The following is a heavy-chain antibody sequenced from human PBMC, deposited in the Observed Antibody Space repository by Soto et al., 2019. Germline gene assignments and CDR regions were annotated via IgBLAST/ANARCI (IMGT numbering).Heavy chain of an antibody. CDR1: TLTLSFYA. CDR2: ISANGGTT. CDR3: ARADVRNGGYYYDF. Sequence: EMQLVESGGGLVQPGGSLRLSCTASTLTLSFYAMHCVRQAPGKGLEYVSAISANGGTTWYAESVKGRFIISRDNSKNTMYLQMGSLRDEDMAVYYCARADVRNGGYYYDFWGQGTLVTVSS. D-gene: IGHD3-22*01. J-gene: IGHJ4*02. V-gene: IGHV3-64*07.